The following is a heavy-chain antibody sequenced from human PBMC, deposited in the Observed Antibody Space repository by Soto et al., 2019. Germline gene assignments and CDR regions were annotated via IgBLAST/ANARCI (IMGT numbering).Heavy chain of an antibody. CDR3: ARESIQLSYSGNWFDP. D-gene: IGHD5-18*01. Sequence: GGSLRLSCAASGFTFSSYGMHWVRQAPGKGLEWVAVIWYDGSNKYYADSVKGRFTISRDNSKNTLYLQMNSLRAEDTAVYYGARESIQLSYSGNWFDPWGQGTLVTVSS. V-gene: IGHV3-33*01. J-gene: IGHJ5*02. CDR1: GFTFSSYG. CDR2: IWYDGSNK.